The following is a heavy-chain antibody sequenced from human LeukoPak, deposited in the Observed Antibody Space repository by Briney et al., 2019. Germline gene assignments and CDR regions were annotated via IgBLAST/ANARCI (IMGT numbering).Heavy chain of an antibody. CDR3: TKGRHCSGGRCYWDFDY. D-gene: IGHD2-15*01. J-gene: IGHJ4*02. Sequence: PGGSLRLSCAASGFTFDDYDMHWVRQAPGKGLEWVAVISTDGSHKFHADSVKGRFTISRDNSKNTVYLQMNRLRAEDTAVYYCTKGRHCSGGRCYWDFDYWGPETLVTVSS. V-gene: IGHV3-30*18. CDR1: GFTFDDYD. CDR2: ISTDGSHK.